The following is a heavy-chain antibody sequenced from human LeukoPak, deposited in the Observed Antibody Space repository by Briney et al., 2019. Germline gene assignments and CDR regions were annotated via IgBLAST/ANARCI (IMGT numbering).Heavy chain of an antibody. D-gene: IGHD3-10*01. CDR1: GASFSGYS. CDR2: FSHTGSP. V-gene: IGHV4-34*01. J-gene: IGHJ6*03. Sequence: LETLSLTCAISGASFSGYSWTWIRQPPGKGLEWIGEFSHTGSPIYNPSLKSRVNISIDTSKNQFSLKLSSVTAADTAVYYCARGRGDYYGSGSYYSNYYYYYMDVWGKGTTVTVSS. CDR3: ARGRGDYYGSGSYYSNYYYYYMDV.